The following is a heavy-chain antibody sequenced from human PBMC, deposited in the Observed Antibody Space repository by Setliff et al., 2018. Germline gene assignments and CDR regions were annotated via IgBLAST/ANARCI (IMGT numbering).Heavy chain of an antibody. CDR2: ISSTSSTI. V-gene: IGHV3-48*01. D-gene: IGHD2-15*01. CDR1: GFSFSGYG. CDR3: AKDSSGRDAFDI. Sequence: PGGSLRLSCATSGFSFSGYGMHWVRQAPGKGLEWVSYISSTSSTIYYADSVKGRFTISRDSAKNSLYLHMNSLRAEDTAVYYCAKDSSGRDAFDIWGQGTLVTVSS. J-gene: IGHJ3*02.